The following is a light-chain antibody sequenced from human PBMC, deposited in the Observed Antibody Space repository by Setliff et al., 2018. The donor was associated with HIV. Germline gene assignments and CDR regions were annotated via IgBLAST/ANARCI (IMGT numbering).Light chain of an antibody. V-gene: IGLV2-14*01. Sequence: QSALTQPASVSGSPGQSITISRTGTSSDVGGYSYVSWYQQHPGKAPKLIIYEVRNRPSGVSNRFSGSKSGNTASLTISGLRAEDEADYYCSSYAITNTLPFGTGTKVTVL. J-gene: IGLJ1*01. CDR1: SSDVGGYSY. CDR2: EVR. CDR3: SSYAITNTLP.